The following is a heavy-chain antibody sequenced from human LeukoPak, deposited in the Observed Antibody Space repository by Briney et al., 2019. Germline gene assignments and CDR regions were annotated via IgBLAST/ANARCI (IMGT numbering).Heavy chain of an antibody. CDR2: INWNGGST. CDR1: GFTFDDYG. J-gene: IGHJ4*02. Sequence: GGSLRLSCAAPGFTFDDYGMSWVRQAPGKGLEWVSGINWNGGSTGYADSVKGRFTISRDNAKNSLYLQMNSLRAEDTCLYQCGRDIGAWIQQDYFEGWGKGTLVTVS. CDR3: GRDIGAWIQQDYFEG. V-gene: IGHV3-20*01. D-gene: IGHD5-18*01.